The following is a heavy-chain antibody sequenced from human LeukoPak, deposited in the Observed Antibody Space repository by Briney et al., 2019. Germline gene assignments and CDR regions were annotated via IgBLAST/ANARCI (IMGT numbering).Heavy chain of an antibody. V-gene: IGHV4-34*01. Sequence: SETLSLTCAVYGGSFSGYYWSWIRQPPGKGLEWIGEINHSGSTNYNPSLKSRVTMSVDTSKNQFSLELNSVTPEDTAVYYCASGRSMDVWGQGTTVTVSS. CDR2: INHSGST. CDR1: GGSFSGYY. J-gene: IGHJ6*02. CDR3: ASGRSMDV.